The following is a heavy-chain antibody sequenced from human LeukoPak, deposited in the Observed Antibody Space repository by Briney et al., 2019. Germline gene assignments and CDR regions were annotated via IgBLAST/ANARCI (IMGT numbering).Heavy chain of an antibody. CDR3: AKAASSSWPSYYYGMDV. CDR1: GFIFSSYS. V-gene: IGHV3-23*01. Sequence: RPGGSLRLSCAASGFIFSSYSMSWVRKAPGKGLEWVSVITGSGGNTYYADSVKGRFTISKDNSKNTVYLQMGSLRVDDTAVYYCAKAASSSWPSYYYGMDVWGQGTTVTVSS. D-gene: IGHD6-13*01. J-gene: IGHJ6*02. CDR2: ITGSGGNT.